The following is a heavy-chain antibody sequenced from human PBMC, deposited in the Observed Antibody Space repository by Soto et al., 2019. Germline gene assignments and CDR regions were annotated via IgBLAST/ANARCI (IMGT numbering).Heavy chain of an antibody. V-gene: IGHV4-39*01. CDR3: ASGYSSSWYYFDY. J-gene: IGHJ4*02. CDR1: GGSISSSSYY. D-gene: IGHD6-13*01. Sequence: QLQLQESGPGLVKPSETLSLTCTVSGGSISSSSYYWGWIRQPPGKGLEWIGSIYYSGGTYYNPSLKSRVTISVDTSKNQFSLKLSSVTAADTAVYYCASGYSSSWYYFDYWGQGTLVTVSS. CDR2: IYYSGGT.